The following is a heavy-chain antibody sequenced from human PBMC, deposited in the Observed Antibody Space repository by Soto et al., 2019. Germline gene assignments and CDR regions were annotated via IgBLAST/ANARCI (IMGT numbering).Heavy chain of an antibody. D-gene: IGHD2-21*02. CDR2: INPNSGGT. J-gene: IGHJ5*02. V-gene: IGHV1-2*04. CDR1: GYTFTGYY. CDR3: AREYCGGDCYSDWFDP. Sequence: GASVKVSCKASGYTFTGYYMHWVRQAPGQGPEWMGWINPNSGGTNYAQKFQGWVTMTRDTSISTAYMELSRLRSDDTAVYYCAREYCGGDCYSDWFDPWGQGTLVTVSS.